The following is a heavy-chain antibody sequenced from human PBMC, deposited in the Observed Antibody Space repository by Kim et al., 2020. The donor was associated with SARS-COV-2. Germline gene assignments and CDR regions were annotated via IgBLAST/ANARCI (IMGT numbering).Heavy chain of an antibody. Sequence: SETLSLTCTVSGGSISSYYWSWIRQPPGKGLEWIGYIYYSGSTNYNPSLKSRVTISVDTSKNQFSLKLSSVTAADTAVYYCARDQHMIVVGGGWFDPWGQGTLVTVSS. D-gene: IGHD3-22*01. CDR2: IYYSGST. V-gene: IGHV4-59*01. CDR3: ARDQHMIVVGGGWFDP. CDR1: GGSISSYY. J-gene: IGHJ5*02.